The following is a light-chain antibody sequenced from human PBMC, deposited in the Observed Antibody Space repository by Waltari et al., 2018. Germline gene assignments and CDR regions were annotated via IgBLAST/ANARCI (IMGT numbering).Light chain of an antibody. CDR2: EVS. V-gene: IGLV2-14*01. CDR1: SSDAGGYNY. J-gene: IGLJ2*01. Sequence: QSALTQPASVSGSPGQSITISCTGTSSDAGGYNYVSWYQQHPGKAPKRLIYEVSNRPLGVCTRLYGSKPGSEASLTISGLQAEDEADYYCISYTSSSTLEVVFGGGTKLTVL. CDR3: ISYTSSSTLEVV.